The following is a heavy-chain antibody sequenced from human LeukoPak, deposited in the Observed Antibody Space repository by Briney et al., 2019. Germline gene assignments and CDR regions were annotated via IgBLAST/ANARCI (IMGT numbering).Heavy chain of an antibody. J-gene: IGHJ4*02. CDR3: AKGLGGFDY. V-gene: IGHV3-23*01. Sequence: GGTLRLSCAASGFTFSSYGMNWVRQAPGKGLERVSGIINSAGTTYYADSVKGRFTISRDNSKNTLYLQMNSLRAEDTAVYYCAKGLGGFDYWGQGTLVTVSS. CDR2: IINSAGTT. D-gene: IGHD1-26*01. CDR1: GFTFSSYG.